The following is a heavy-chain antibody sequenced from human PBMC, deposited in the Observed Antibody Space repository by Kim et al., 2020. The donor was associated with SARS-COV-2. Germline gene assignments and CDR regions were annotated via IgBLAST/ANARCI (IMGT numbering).Heavy chain of an antibody. CDR3: AREPRSEVYYYYYGMDV. D-gene: IGHD6-19*01. V-gene: IGHV6-1*01. CDR1: GDSVSSNSAA. J-gene: IGHJ6*02. CDR2: TYYRSKWYN. Sequence: SQTLSLTCAISGDSVSSNSAAWNWIRQSPSRGLEWLGRTYYRSKWYNDYAVSVKSRITINPDTSKNQFSLQLNSVTPEDTAVYYCAREPRSEVYYYYYGMDVWGQGTTVTVSS.